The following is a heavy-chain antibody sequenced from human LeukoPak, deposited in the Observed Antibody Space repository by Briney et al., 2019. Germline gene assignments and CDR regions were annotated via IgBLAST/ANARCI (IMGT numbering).Heavy chain of an antibody. J-gene: IGHJ5*02. D-gene: IGHD6-13*01. CDR1: GGSISSRTYY. Sequence: SETLSLTCTVSGGSISSRTYYWGWIRQPPGKGLEWIGTIYYSGSTYYNPSLKRRLSISLDTSKNQFSLKLSSVTAADTAVYYCARVAAVPYNWFDPCGQGTLVTVSS. V-gene: IGHV4-39*07. CDR3: ARVAAVPYNWFDP. CDR2: IYYSGST.